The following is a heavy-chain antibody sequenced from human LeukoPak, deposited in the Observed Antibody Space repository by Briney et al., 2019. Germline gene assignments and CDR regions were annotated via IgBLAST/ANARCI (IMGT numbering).Heavy chain of an antibody. D-gene: IGHD1-26*01. V-gene: IGHV3-7*03. Sequence: GGSLRLSCVASGFAFSDYWMNWVRQAPGKGLEWVAIIKPDGSFTNYVDAVKGRFTISRDNSKNTLYLQMNSLRAEDTAVYYCARAQVAWGDVVGATTLDYFDYWGQGTLVTVSS. CDR1: GFAFSDYW. CDR2: IKPDGSFT. CDR3: ARAQVAWGDVVGATTLDYFDY. J-gene: IGHJ4*02.